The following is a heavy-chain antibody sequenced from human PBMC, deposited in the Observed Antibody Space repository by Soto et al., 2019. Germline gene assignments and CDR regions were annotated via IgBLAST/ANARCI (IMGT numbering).Heavy chain of an antibody. V-gene: IGHV3-23*01. CDR1: GFTFSSYA. D-gene: IGHD1-20*01. CDR3: AKNNGNH. J-gene: IGHJ5*02. CDR2: IGGSGGPT. Sequence: PGGSLRRSWAASGFTFSSYAMSWVRQAPGKGLDWVSAIGGSGGPTYYADSVKGRFTISRDNSKNTLYLQMNSLRAEDTAVYYCAKNNGNHWGQGTLVTVSS.